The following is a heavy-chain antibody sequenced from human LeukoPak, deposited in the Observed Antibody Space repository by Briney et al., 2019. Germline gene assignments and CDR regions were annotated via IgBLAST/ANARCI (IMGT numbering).Heavy chain of an antibody. CDR2: IYYSGST. D-gene: IGHD2-15*01. V-gene: IGHV4-59*08. J-gene: IGHJ6*02. CDR3: ARQGYCSGGSCRAYYYYYGMDV. CDR1: GGSISSYY. Sequence: SDTLSLTCTVSGGSISSYYWSWIRQPPGKGLEWIGYIYYSGSTNYNPSLKSRVTISVHTSKNQFSLKLSSVTAADTAVYYCARQGYCSGGSCRAYYYYYGMDVWGQGTTVTVSS.